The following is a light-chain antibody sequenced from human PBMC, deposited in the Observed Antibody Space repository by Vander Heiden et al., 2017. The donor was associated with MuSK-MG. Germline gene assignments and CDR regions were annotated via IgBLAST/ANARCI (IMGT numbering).Light chain of an antibody. V-gene: IGLV1-47*01. Sequence: QSVLTQPPSASGTPGQRVTISCSGSSSNIGSNYVYWYQHLPGTAPKLLLSSDNQRPSGVPDRFSGSKSGTSASLAISGLRSEDEADYYCAVWDGSLSGRLFGGGTKLTVL. CDR2: SDN. CDR1: SSNIGSNY. CDR3: AVWDGSLSGRL. J-gene: IGLJ2*01.